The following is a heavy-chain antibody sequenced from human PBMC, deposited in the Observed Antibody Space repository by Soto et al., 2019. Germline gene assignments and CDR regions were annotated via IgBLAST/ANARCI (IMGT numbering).Heavy chain of an antibody. J-gene: IGHJ5*02. Sequence: QVQLVQSGAEVKKPGSSVKVSCRASGGTLSGLSMNWMRQAPGQGLEWMGGSIPIYGTPSYPQKFQGRVTIIADKATSTVYMEMSRLTPDATAVYYCAQDLGAWFDPWGQGTLVTVSS. D-gene: IGHD1-26*01. CDR1: GGTLSGLS. V-gene: IGHV1-69*06. CDR3: AQDLGAWFDP. CDR2: SIPIYGTP.